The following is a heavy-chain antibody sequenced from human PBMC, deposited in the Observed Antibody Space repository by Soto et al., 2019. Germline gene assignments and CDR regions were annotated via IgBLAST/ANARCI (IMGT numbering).Heavy chain of an antibody. D-gene: IGHD3-16*01. V-gene: IGHV2-5*01. J-gene: IGHJ4*01. CDR2: IYWHDDK. CDR3: AHRGGATVGLYYFDY. Sequence: SGPTLVNPTQTLTLTCTFSGFSLSTTGVGVSRIRQPPGKALEWLALIYWHDDKRYSPSLKSRLTITKDTSKNQVVLTMTNVDPVDTATYYCAHRGGATVGLYYFDYWGQGALVTVSS. CDR1: GFSLSTTGVG.